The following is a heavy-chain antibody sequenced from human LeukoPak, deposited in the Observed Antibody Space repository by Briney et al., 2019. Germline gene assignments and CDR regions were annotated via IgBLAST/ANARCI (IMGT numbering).Heavy chain of an antibody. CDR3: ARETGRDGYNFVYWFAP. D-gene: IGHD5-24*01. V-gene: IGHV1-69*05. CDR1: GGTFSSYA. Sequence: SVKVSCKASGGTFSSYAISWVRQAPGQGLEWMGGIIPIFGTANYAQKFQGRVTITTDESTSTAYMELSSLRSEDTAVYYCARETGRDGYNFVYWFAPWGQGTLVTVSS. CDR2: IIPIFGTA. J-gene: IGHJ5*02.